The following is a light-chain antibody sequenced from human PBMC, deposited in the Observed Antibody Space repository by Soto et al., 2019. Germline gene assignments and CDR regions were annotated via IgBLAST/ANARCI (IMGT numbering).Light chain of an antibody. CDR2: GAS. Sequence: EIVLKKYPATLSLYPGERTTLSCRASQGVSSYFAWHQKTPGPPPRLLICGASSRATGIPDRFSGSASGTDSTLTISRLEPEDSALYYCQQYGSSPGTFGQGTQLDIK. CDR1: QGVSSY. V-gene: IGKV3-20*01. CDR3: QQYGSSPGT. J-gene: IGKJ1*01.